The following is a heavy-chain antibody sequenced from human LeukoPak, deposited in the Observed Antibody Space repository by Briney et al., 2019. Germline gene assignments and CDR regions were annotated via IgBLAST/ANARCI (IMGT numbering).Heavy chain of an antibody. D-gene: IGHD4-23*01. Sequence: SQTLSLTCAISGDSVSSNSAAWNWFRQSPSRGLEWLGRTNYKSKWYNDYAVSVKSRITINPDTSKNQFSLHLNSVTPEDTAVYYCAKGWQQTGMDVWGQGSTVTVSS. V-gene: IGHV6-1*01. CDR2: TNYKSKWYN. CDR3: AKGWQQTGMDV. CDR1: GDSVSSNSAA. J-gene: IGHJ6*02.